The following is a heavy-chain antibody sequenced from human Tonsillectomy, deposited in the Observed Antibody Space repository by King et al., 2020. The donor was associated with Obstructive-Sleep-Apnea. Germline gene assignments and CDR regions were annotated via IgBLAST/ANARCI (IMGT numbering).Heavy chain of an antibody. V-gene: IGHV4-4*02. J-gene: IGHJ6*02. D-gene: IGHD2-2*03. CDR2: IYHTGST. CDR3: AGELEIAVVPAAISYYGMDV. CDR1: GGSITTNHW. Sequence: VQLQQSGPGLVKPSGTLSLTCAVSGGSITTNHWWSWVRQSPGKGLEWIGEIYHTGSTNYNPSLQGRVTLSVDKSKNQLSLKLTSVTAADTAVYYCAGELEIAVVPAAISYYGMDVWGQGTTVTVSS.